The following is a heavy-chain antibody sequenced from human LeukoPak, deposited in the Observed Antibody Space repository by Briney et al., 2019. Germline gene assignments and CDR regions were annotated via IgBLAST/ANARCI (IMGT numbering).Heavy chain of an antibody. Sequence: GGSLGLSCAASGFTFSSYGMHWVRQAPGKGLEWVAVISYDGSNKYYADSVKGRFTISRDNSKNTLYLQMNSLRAEDTAVYYCAKLRGYSYGYSYFDYWGQGTLVTVSS. CDR3: AKLRGYSYGYSYFDY. CDR2: ISYDGSNK. D-gene: IGHD5-18*01. V-gene: IGHV3-30*18. J-gene: IGHJ4*02. CDR1: GFTFSSYG.